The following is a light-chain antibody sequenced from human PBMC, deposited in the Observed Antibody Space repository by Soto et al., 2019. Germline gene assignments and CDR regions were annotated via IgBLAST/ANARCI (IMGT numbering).Light chain of an antibody. Sequence: DIQMTQSPSTVSASVGDGVTITCRASQSISTWLAWYQQKPGKAPNLLIYDASTLESGGPSGFSGSGSGTEFTLTISSLQPEDFAVYYCQQRSNWPLTVGGGTKVDIK. V-gene: IGKV1-5*01. CDR1: QSISTW. J-gene: IGKJ4*01. CDR2: DAS. CDR3: QQRSNWPLT.